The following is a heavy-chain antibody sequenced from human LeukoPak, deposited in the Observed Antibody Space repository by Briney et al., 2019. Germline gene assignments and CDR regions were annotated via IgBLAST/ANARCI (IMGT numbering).Heavy chain of an antibody. J-gene: IGHJ3*02. CDR1: GGSISSGGYS. Sequence: NPSQTLSLTCAVSGGSISSGGYSWSWIRQPPGKGLEWIGYIYHSGSTYYNPSLKGRVTISVDRSKNQFSLKLSSVTAADTAVYYCASGGYDYVWGSYRSHAFDIWGQGTMVTVSS. D-gene: IGHD3-16*02. CDR2: IYHSGST. CDR3: ASGGYDYVWGSYRSHAFDI. V-gene: IGHV4-30-2*01.